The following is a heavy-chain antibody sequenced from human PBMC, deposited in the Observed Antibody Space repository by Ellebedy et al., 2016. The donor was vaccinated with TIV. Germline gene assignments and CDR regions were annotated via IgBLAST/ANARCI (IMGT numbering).Heavy chain of an antibody. J-gene: IGHJ4*02. CDR3: AREGSSSHSNLDY. Sequence: GESLKISCAVSGFSFSNYGMSWVRQAPGEGLEWVSAIDEGGDTTNYADSVKGRFAISRDNSKNSLYLQMNSLRAEDTALYYCAREGSSSHSNLDYWGQGTLVTVSS. CDR1: GFSFSNYG. V-gene: IGHV3-23*01. CDR2: IDEGGDTT. D-gene: IGHD6-13*01.